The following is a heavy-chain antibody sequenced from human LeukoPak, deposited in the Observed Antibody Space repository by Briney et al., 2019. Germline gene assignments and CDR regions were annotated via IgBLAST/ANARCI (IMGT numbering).Heavy chain of an antibody. Sequence: ATLKISCKASGYTISSNYIHWIRQPPGQGLEWMGWIDANNGDTKSAQKFQGRVTMSRDTSISTAYMDLSSLSPDAAAVYYCAQDPSSVTLYFFDYWGQGTLVTVSS. V-gene: IGHV1-2*02. CDR3: AQDPSSVTLYFFDY. CDR2: IDANNGDT. D-gene: IGHD4-11*01. CDR1: GYTISSNY. J-gene: IGHJ4*02.